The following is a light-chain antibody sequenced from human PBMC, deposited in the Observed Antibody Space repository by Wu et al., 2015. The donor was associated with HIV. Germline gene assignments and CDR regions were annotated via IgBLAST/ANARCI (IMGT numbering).Light chain of an antibody. CDR2: AAS. V-gene: IGKV1-9*01. J-gene: IGKJ1*01. CDR1: QGIDFY. CDR3: QQHKTYPRT. Sequence: DIQLTQSPSFLSASVGDRVTITCRASQGIDFYLAWYQQKPGKAPQLLIYAASTLQSGIPSRFSGSGSGTEFTFTISSLQPEDFATYYCQQHKTYPRTFGQGTKVEIK.